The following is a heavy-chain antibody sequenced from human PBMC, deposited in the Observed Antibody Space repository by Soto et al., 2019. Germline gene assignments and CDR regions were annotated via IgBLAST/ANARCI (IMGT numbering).Heavy chain of an antibody. CDR1: GFTFSSYW. V-gene: IGHV3-7*01. J-gene: IGHJ4*02. Sequence: PGGSLRLSCAASGFTFSSYWMSWVRQAPGKGLEWVANIKQDGSEKYYVDSVKGRFTISRDNAKNSLYLQMNSLRAEDTAVYYCARDSLAAILPHDYWGQGTLVTVSS. D-gene: IGHD6-13*01. CDR3: ARDSLAAILPHDY. CDR2: IKQDGSEK.